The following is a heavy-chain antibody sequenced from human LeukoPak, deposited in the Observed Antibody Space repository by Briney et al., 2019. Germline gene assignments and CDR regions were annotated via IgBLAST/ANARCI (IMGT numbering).Heavy chain of an antibody. CDR3: ATRYCTISACRASSYKSFDV. CDR2: ISSSSSTI. Sequence: GGSLRLSCAASGFTFSSYSMNWVRQAPGKGLEWVSYISSSSSTIYYADSVKGRFTVSRDNAKNSLYLQLTSLRAEDTAVYYCATRYCTISACRASSYKSFDVWGKGTTVTVSS. J-gene: IGHJ6*04. D-gene: IGHD2-8*01. CDR1: GFTFSSYS. V-gene: IGHV3-48*04.